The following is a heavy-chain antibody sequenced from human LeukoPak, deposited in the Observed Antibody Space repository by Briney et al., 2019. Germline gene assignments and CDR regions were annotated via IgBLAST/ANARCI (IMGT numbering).Heavy chain of an antibody. J-gene: IGHJ5*02. D-gene: IGHD3-9*01. CDR3: ARTYYDILTGYRRFDP. CDR1: GYTFTSYD. V-gene: IGHV1-8*01. CDR2: MNPNSGNT. Sequence: ASVKVSCKASGYTFTSYDINWVRQATGQGLEWMGWMNPNSGNTGYAQKFQGRVTMTRNTSISTAYMELSSLRSEDTAVYYCARTYYDILTGYRRFDPWGQGTLVTVSS.